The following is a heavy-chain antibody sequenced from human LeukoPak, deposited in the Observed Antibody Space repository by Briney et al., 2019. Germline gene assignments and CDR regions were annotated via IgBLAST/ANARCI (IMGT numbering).Heavy chain of an antibody. CDR3: ARGRERVAGTSWPFDP. CDR2: IYHSGSS. CDR1: GGSISSNDYY. D-gene: IGHD6-19*01. Sequence: SETLSLTCTVSGGSISSNDYYWSWVRQPPGKGLEWIGEIYHSGSSNYNPSLKSRVTISVDKSKNQFSLKLSSVTAADTAVYYCARGRERVAGTSWPFDPWGQGTLVTVSS. V-gene: IGHV4-4*02. J-gene: IGHJ5*02.